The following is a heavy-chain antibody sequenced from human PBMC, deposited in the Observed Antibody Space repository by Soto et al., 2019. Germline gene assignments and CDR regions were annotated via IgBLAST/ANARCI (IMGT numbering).Heavy chain of an antibody. J-gene: IGHJ4*02. CDR1: GFTFSSYA. D-gene: IGHD6-13*01. V-gene: IGHV3-23*01. CDR3: ARRGPGTAVDY. Sequence: EVQLLDSGGGLVQPGGSLRLSCAASGFTFSSYAMNWVRQAPGKGLEWVSVISSSGDSTYYADSVKGRFTISRDTSKNALYLQMNSLRAEDTAVYYCARRGPGTAVDYWGQGTLVSVSS. CDR2: ISSSGDST.